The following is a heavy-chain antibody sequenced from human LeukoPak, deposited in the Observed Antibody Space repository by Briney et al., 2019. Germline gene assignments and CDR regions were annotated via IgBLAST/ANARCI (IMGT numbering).Heavy chain of an antibody. Sequence: GGSLRLSCAASGFTFSSYATHWVRQAPGKGLEWVAVISYDGSNKYYADSVKGRFTISRDNSKNTLYLQMNSLRAEDTAVYYCAKASGWYGTDLDYWGQGTLVTVSS. CDR3: AKASGWYGTDLDY. J-gene: IGHJ4*02. CDR1: GFTFSSYA. D-gene: IGHD6-19*01. CDR2: ISYDGSNK. V-gene: IGHV3-30-3*01.